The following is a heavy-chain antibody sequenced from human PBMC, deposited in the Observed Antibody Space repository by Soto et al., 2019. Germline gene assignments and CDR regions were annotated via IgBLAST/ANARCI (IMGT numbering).Heavy chain of an antibody. CDR2: INPKSGDT. CDR3: ARDPGIPGRYWYFDL. J-gene: IGHJ2*01. Sequence: QVQLVQSGAEVKKPGASVKVSCKASGYTFRNYYMHWVRQAPGQGLEWMGWINPKSGDTNYAQNFQGRVIMTRDTPISTASLEVTWLTSDDSAVFYCARDPGIPGRYWYFDLWGRGTLVTVSS. CDR1: GYTFRNYY. D-gene: IGHD3-9*01. V-gene: IGHV1-2*02.